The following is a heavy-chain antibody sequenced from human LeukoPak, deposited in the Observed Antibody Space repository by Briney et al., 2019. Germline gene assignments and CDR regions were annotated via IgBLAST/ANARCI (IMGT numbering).Heavy chain of an antibody. CDR2: IYYSGST. D-gene: IGHD4-17*01. CDR3: ASGESDYLGYYGMDV. CDR1: GGSISSYY. Sequence: SETLSHTCTVSGGSISSYYWSWIRQPPGKGLEWIGYIYYSGSTNYHPSLKSRVTISVDTSKNQFSLKLSSVTAADTAVYYCASGESDYLGYYGMDVWGKGTTVTVSS. J-gene: IGHJ6*04. V-gene: IGHV4-59*01.